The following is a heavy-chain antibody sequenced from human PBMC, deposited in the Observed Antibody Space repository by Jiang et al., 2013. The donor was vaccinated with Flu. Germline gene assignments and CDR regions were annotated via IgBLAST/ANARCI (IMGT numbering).Heavy chain of an antibody. V-gene: IGHV1-69*04. J-gene: IGHJ3*02. CDR3: AREIVGAPHDAFDI. CDR2: IIPILGIA. CDR1: GGTLSSYA. D-gene: IGHD1-26*01. Sequence: SGAEVKKPGSSVKVSCKASGGTLSSYAISWVRQAPGQGLEWMGRIIPILGIANYAQKFQGRVTITADKSTSTAYMELSSLRSEDTAVYYCAREIVGAPHDAFDIWGQGTMVTVSS.